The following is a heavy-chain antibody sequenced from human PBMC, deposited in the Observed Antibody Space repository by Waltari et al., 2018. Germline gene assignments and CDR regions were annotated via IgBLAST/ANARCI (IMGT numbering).Heavy chain of an antibody. CDR2: IKPDGNDK. J-gene: IGHJ2*01. V-gene: IGHV3-7*01. CDR3: ARQGWYFDL. CDR1: GFTFGDYW. Sequence: EVQLEESGGGSVQPGGSLRLSCAASGFTFGDYWMTWVRQSPGKGLGWVANIKPDGNDKYYVDSVKGRFSISRDDAKNSLYLQMNSLRGEDTAIYYCARQGWYFDLWGRGTLVTVSS.